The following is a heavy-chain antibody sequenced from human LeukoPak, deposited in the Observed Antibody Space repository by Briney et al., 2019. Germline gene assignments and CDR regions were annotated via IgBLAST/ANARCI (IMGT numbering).Heavy chain of an antibody. V-gene: IGHV1-69*04. Sequence: SVKVSCKVSGGTFSSYAISWVRQAPGQGLEWMGRIIPILGIANYAQRFQGRVTITADKSTSTAYMELSSLRSEDTAVYYCARDFTRSGYSGYDLSYWGQGTLVTVSS. D-gene: IGHD5-12*01. CDR3: ARDFTRSGYSGYDLSY. CDR2: IIPILGIA. J-gene: IGHJ4*02. CDR1: GGTFSSYA.